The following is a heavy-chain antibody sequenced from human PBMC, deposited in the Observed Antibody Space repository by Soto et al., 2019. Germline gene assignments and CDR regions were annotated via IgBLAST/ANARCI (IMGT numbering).Heavy chain of an antibody. D-gene: IGHD3-10*01. CDR2: ITDNGGDA. CDR1: GLTFGSRA. Sequence: PGGSLSLSCVASGLTFGSRAMSWVRQAPGEGLQWVATITDNGGDAKYADSVRGRFVISRDNSKKTLYLQMTSLTAEDSAMYFCARGSTESYPGSRIFDFWGRGTPVRVSS. CDR3: ARGSTESYPGSRIFDF. V-gene: IGHV3-23*01. J-gene: IGHJ4*02.